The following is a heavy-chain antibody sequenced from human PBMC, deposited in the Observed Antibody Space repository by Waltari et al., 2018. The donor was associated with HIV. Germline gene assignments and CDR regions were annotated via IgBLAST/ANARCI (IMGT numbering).Heavy chain of an antibody. D-gene: IGHD3-10*01. CDR2: ISSSSYI. CDR1: GFTFSSYS. CDR3: ASGEYGSGTLGGS. Sequence: EVQLVESGGGLVKPGGSLTPSGSASGFTFSSYSLNWVRQAPGKGLEWVSAISSSSYIYYADSVKGRFTISRDNAKKSLYLQMNSLRAEDTAVYYCASGEYGSGTLGGSWGQGTLVTISS. V-gene: IGHV3-21*01. J-gene: IGHJ5*02.